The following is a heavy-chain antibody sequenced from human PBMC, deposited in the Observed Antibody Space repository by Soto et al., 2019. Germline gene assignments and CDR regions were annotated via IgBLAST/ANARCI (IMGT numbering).Heavy chain of an antibody. CDR3: ARVLTSASLPSGTDY. Sequence: SETLSLTCAVYGGSFSGYYWSWIRQPPGKGLEWIGEINHSGSTNYNPSLKSRVTISVDTSKNQFSLKLSSVTAADTAVYYCARVLTSASLPSGTDYWGQGTLVTVSS. J-gene: IGHJ4*02. V-gene: IGHV4-34*01. CDR1: GGSFSGYY. CDR2: INHSGST. D-gene: IGHD1-1*01.